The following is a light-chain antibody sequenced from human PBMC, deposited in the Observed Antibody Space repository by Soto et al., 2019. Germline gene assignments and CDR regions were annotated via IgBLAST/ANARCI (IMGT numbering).Light chain of an antibody. J-gene: IGLJ2*01. CDR3: QSYDSSLGGHVV. Sequence: QSVLTQPPSVSGAPGQRVTISCTGSSSNIGAGYDVHWYQQLPGTAPKLLIYGNSNRPSGVPDRFSGSKSGTSASLAITGLQAEYEADYYCQSYDSSLGGHVVFGGGTKVTVL. CDR1: SSNIGAGYD. CDR2: GNS. V-gene: IGLV1-40*01.